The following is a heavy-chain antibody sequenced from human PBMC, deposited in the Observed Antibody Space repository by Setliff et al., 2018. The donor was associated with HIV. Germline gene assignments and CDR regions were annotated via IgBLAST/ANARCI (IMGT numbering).Heavy chain of an antibody. CDR3: ARVRDYYDSGAQAFDI. J-gene: IGHJ3*02. CDR1: GFTFTKSA. Sequence: PGGSLRLSCTVSGFTFTKSAMNWVRQAPGKGLEWVSVISANGGSTYSADSVKGRFTISRDNTKNTVYLQMNSLRAEDTAVYYCARVRDYYDSGAQAFDIWGQGTMVTVSS. D-gene: IGHD3-22*01. CDR2: ISANGGST. V-gene: IGHV3-23*01.